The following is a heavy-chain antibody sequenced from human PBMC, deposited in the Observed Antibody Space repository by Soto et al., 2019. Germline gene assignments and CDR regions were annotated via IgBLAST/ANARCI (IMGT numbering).Heavy chain of an antibody. CDR1: GGSISSGGYY. CDR2: IYYSGST. V-gene: IGHV4-31*03. Sequence: PSETLSLTCTVSGGSISSGGYYWSWIRQHPGKGLEWIGYIYYSGSTYYNPSLKGRVTISVDTSKNQFSLKLSSVTAADTAVYYCARDAITMVRGDGEAFDIWGQGTMVTVSS. D-gene: IGHD3-10*01. J-gene: IGHJ3*02. CDR3: ARDAITMVRGDGEAFDI.